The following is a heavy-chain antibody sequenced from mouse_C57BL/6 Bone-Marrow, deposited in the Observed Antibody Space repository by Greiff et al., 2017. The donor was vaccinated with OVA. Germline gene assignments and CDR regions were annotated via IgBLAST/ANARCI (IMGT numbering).Heavy chain of an antibody. CDR3: ARDSVYYYGSAWFAY. V-gene: IGHV5-4*01. Sequence: DVMLVESGGGLVKPGGSLKLSCAASGFTFSSYAMSWVRQTPEKRLEWVATISDGGSYTYYPDNVKGRFTISRDNAKNNLYLQMSHLKSEDTAMYYCARDSVYYYGSAWFAYWGQGTLVTVSA. J-gene: IGHJ3*01. D-gene: IGHD1-1*01. CDR2: ISDGGSYT. CDR1: GFTFSSYA.